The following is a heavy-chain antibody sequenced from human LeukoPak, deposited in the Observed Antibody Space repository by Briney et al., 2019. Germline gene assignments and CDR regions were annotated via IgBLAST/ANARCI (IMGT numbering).Heavy chain of an antibody. CDR3: ARDVTMVRGVIY. V-gene: IGHV1-2*02. Sequence: ASVKVSCKASGYTFTGYYMHWVRQAPRQGLEWMGWINPNSGGTNYAQKFQGRVTMTRDTSISTAYMELSRLRSDDTAVYYCARDVTMVRGVIYWGQGTLVTVSS. J-gene: IGHJ4*02. D-gene: IGHD3-10*01. CDR2: INPNSGGT. CDR1: GYTFTGYY.